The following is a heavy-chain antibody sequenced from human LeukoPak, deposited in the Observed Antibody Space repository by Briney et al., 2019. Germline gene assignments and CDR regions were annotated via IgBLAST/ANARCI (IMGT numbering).Heavy chain of an antibody. CDR3: ARRTSNPVGAIEY. CDR1: GDSISSSSYY. CDR2: IYYGGST. V-gene: IGHV4-39*01. J-gene: IGHJ4*02. D-gene: IGHD1-26*01. Sequence: KTSETLSLTCTVSGDSISSSSYYWGWLRQPPGKGLEWIGTIYYGGSTYYNPSLKSRVTISVDSSKNQFSLKLSSVTAADTAVYYCARRTSNPVGAIEYWGQGTLVTVSS.